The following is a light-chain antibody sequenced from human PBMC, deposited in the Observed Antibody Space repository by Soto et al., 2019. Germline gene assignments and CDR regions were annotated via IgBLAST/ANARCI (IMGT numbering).Light chain of an antibody. Sequence: QPVLTQSPSASASLGASVKLTCTLSSGHSSYAIAWHQQQPEKGPRYLMKLNSDGSHSKGGGIPDRFSGSSSGAERYLIISSLQSEDEADYYCQTWGTGIVVFGGGTKLTVL. CDR3: QTWGTGIVV. CDR1: SGHSSYA. J-gene: IGLJ3*02. V-gene: IGLV4-69*01. CDR2: LNSDGSH.